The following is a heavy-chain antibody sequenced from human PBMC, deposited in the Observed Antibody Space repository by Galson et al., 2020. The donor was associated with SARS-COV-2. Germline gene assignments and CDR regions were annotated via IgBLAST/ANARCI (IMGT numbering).Heavy chain of an antibody. CDR2: INNYNGET. Sequence: ASVKVSCKPSRYTFISYAIIWVRQAPRQELESMGWINNYNGETNYAQHFQGRVTLTADTSTSPAYMELRSLRSDDTAVYYCSRIRGGLAAAGGEYWGQGALVTVSS. J-gene: IGHJ4*02. CDR1: RYTFISYA. CDR3: SRIRGGLAAAGGEY. D-gene: IGHD6-13*01. V-gene: IGHV1-18*01.